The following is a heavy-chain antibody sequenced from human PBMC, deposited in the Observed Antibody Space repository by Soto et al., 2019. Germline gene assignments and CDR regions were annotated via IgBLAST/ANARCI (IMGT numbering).Heavy chain of an antibody. CDR3: ARGDSYNWNYHFDY. J-gene: IGHJ4*02. CDR2: IIPIFGTA. V-gene: IGHV1-69*01. CDR1: GGTFSSYA. D-gene: IGHD1-7*01. Sequence: QVQLVQSGAEVKKPGSSVKVSCKASGGTFSSYAISWVRQAPGQGLEWMGGIIPIFGTANYAQKFQGRVTITADESTSTAYMELSGLRSEDTAVYYCARGDSYNWNYHFDYWGQGTLVTVSS.